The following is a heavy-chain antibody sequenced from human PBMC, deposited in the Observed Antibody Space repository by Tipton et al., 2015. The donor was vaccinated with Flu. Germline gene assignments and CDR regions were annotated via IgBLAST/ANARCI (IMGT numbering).Heavy chain of an antibody. CDR2: VHHSGST. D-gene: IGHD2-21*01. CDR1: GYSISSGYY. J-gene: IGHJ4*02. V-gene: IGHV4-38-2*01. CDR3: ARGTRLLPPIN. Sequence: TLSLTCAVSGYSISSGYYWGWIRQPPGKGLEWVATVHHSGSTYYNPSLKNRVTISVDTSKNQFSLKVNSVTAADTAVYYCARGTRLLPPINWGQGTLVTVSS.